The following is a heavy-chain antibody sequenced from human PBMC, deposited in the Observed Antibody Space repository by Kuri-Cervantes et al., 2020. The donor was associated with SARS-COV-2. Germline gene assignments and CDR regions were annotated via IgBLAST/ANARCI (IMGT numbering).Heavy chain of an antibody. CDR1: GGSISSYY. J-gene: IGHJ5*02. CDR3: ARGRRTFYSRGWLGWFDP. V-gene: IGHV4-59*12. D-gene: IGHD6-19*01. CDR2: IYYSGST. Sequence: SETLSLTCTVSGGSISSYYWSWIRQPPGKGLEWIGYIYYSGSTNYNPSLKSRFTMSVDTSTNQFSLKLNSVTAADTAVYYCARGRRTFYSRGWLGWFDPWGQGILVTVSS.